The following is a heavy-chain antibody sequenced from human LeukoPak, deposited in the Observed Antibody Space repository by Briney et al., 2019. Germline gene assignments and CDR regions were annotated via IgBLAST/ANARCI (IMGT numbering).Heavy chain of an antibody. D-gene: IGHD1-1*01. Sequence: PSETLSLTCAVYGGSFSGYYWGWIRQPPGKGLEWIGSIYYTGSTYYNPSLKSRVTISVDTSKDQFSLKLSSVTAADTAVYYCARHLRLEHFDYWGQGTLVTVSS. CDR3: ARHLRLEHFDY. J-gene: IGHJ4*02. V-gene: IGHV4-39*01. CDR2: IYYTGST. CDR1: GGSFSGYY.